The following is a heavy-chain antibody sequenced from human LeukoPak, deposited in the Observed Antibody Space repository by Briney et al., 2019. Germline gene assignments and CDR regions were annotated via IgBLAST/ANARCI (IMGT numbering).Heavy chain of an antibody. CDR2: ISGYNGHT. V-gene: IGHV1-18*01. D-gene: IGHD2/OR15-2a*01. J-gene: IGHJ3*02. CDR3: AREEYCNSTRCYKAFDI. CDR1: GYSFTSYG. Sequence: ASVKVSCKASGYSFTSYGISWVRQAPGQGLEWMGWISGYNGHTYYEQNLQGRLTMATDTSTSTACMELRSLRSDDTALYYCAREEYCNSTRCYKAFDIWGQGTMVTVSS.